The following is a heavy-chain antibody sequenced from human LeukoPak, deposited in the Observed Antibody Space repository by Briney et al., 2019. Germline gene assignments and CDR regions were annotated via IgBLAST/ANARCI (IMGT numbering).Heavy chain of an antibody. V-gene: IGHV3-20*04. J-gene: IGHJ4*02. CDR2: INRNGGST. D-gene: IGHD2-8*01. CDR1: GFTFDDYS. Sequence: GGSLRLSCAASGFTFDDYSMGWVRQPPGKGLEWVSGINRNGGSTDYADSVKGRFTISRDNAKNSHFLQMNSLRVEDTALYYCARGFRNGPFDCWGQGTLVTVSS. CDR3: ARGFRNGPFDC.